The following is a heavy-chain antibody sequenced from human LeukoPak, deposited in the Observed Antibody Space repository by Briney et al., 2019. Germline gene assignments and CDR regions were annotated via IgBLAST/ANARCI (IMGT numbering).Heavy chain of an antibody. CDR1: GFTFTSSA. CDR3: AAGPVVTARAHDAFDI. J-gene: IGHJ3*02. D-gene: IGHD2-21*02. CDR2: IVVGSGNT. Sequence: SVKVSRKASGFTFTSSAMQWVRQARGQRLEWIGWIVVGSGNTNYAQKFQERVTITRDMSTSTAYMELSSLRSEDTAVYYCAAGPVVTARAHDAFDIWGQGTMVTVSS. V-gene: IGHV1-58*02.